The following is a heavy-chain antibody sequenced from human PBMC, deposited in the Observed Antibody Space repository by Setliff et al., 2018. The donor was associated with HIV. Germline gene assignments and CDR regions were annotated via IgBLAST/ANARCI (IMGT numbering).Heavy chain of an antibody. D-gene: IGHD6-13*01. J-gene: IGHJ1*01. CDR2: FDPEDGET. CDR3: ATDPGYSSTWYSESFQH. CDR1: GYPLTELS. V-gene: IGHV1-24*01. Sequence: SVKVSCKISGYPLTELSIHWVRQAPGKGLEWMANFDPEDGETFYAQKFQGRLTMTEDTSTDTAYMELSSLRSDDTAMYYCATDPGYSSTWYSESFQHWGQGTVVTVSS.